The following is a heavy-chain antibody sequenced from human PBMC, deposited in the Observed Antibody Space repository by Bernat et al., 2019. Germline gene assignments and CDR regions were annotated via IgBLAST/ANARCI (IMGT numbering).Heavy chain of an antibody. D-gene: IGHD5-18*01. J-gene: IGHJ6*02. Sequence: EVQLVQSGAEVKKPGESLRISCKGSGYSFTSYWISWVRQMPGIGLEWMGRIDPSDSYTNYSPSFQGHVTISADKSISTAYLQWSSLKASDTAMYYCARFGGGIQLWHYYYYGMDVWGQGTTVTVSS. CDR3: ARFGGGIQLWHYYYYGMDV. V-gene: IGHV5-10-1*03. CDR1: GYSFTSYW. CDR2: IDPSDSYT.